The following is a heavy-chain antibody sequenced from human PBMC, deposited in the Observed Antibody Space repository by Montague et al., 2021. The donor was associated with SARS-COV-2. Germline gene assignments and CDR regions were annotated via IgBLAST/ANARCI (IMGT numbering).Heavy chain of an antibody. Sequence: SLRLSCAASGFTFSNYFMNWVRQAPGRGLEWVSSISTCSSYIYYADSAKGRFTISRDNAKNSLYLQMNSVRGEDTAVYYCARDAYSNYGYENYFDYWGQGTLVTVSS. J-gene: IGHJ4*02. CDR3: ARDAYSNYGYENYFDY. CDR1: GFTFSNYF. D-gene: IGHD4-11*01. V-gene: IGHV3-21*01. CDR2: ISTCSSYI.